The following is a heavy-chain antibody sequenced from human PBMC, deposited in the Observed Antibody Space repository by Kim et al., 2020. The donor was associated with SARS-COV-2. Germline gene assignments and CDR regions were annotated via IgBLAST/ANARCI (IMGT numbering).Heavy chain of an antibody. CDR3: ARTGIAAAGRDFDY. J-gene: IGHJ4*02. D-gene: IGHD6-13*01. V-gene: IGHV7-4-1*02. Sequence: AQGFTGRFVFSLDTSVSTAYLQISSLKAEDTAVYYCARTGIAAAGRDFDYWGQGTLVTISS.